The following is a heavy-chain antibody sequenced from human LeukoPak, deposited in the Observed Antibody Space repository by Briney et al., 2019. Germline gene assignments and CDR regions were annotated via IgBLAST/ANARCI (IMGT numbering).Heavy chain of an antibody. Sequence: GGSLRLSCAASGFTFSSYTMSWVRQAPGKGLEWVSSISISGGSAYYTDSVKGRFTISRDKSKNTLFLQMNSLRPDDTAVYYCAKLEASVDYWGQGTLVTVSS. V-gene: IGHV3-23*01. CDR1: GFTFSSYT. J-gene: IGHJ4*02. CDR2: ISISGGSA. CDR3: AKLEASVDY.